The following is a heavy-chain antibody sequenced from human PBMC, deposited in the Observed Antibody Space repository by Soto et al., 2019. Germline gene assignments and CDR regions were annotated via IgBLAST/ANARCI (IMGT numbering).Heavy chain of an antibody. CDR2: IYYSGST. D-gene: IGHD4-17*01. J-gene: IGHJ4*02. V-gene: IGHV4-39*01. Sequence: HSETLSLTCTVSGGSISSSSYYRGWIRQPPGKGLEWIGSIYYSGSTYYNPSLKSRVTISVDTSKNQFSLKLSSVTAADTALYYCARLRDYGDYVPYFDYWGQGTLVTVSS. CDR3: ARLRDYGDYVPYFDY. CDR1: GGSISSSSYY.